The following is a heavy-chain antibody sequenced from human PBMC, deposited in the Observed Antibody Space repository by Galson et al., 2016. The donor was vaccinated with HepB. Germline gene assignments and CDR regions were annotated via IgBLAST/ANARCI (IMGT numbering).Heavy chain of an antibody. CDR1: GFTFSTHA. Sequence: SLRLSCAASGFTFSTHAMSWVRQAPGKGLEWVSAIRGTGDRRDYADSVKGRFTISRDNLKNTVHLQMDSLRAEDTALYYCATSNSYGNVHWGQGALVTVSS. J-gene: IGHJ4*02. D-gene: IGHD5-18*01. V-gene: IGHV3-23*01. CDR2: IRGTGDRR. CDR3: ATSNSYGNVH.